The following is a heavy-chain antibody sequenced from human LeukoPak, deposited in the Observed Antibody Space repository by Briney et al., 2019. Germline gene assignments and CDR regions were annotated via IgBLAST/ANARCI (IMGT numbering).Heavy chain of an antibody. CDR1: GYTFTSYA. Sequence: ASVKVSCKASGYTFTSYAIHWVRQAPGQRLEWMGWISAGNGNTKYSQNFQGRVTFISNTSATTAFMELSSLRSEDAAVYYCARDLEAITMIVVPGAFDIWGQGTMVTVSS. CDR3: ARDLEAITMIVVPGAFDI. J-gene: IGHJ3*02. D-gene: IGHD3-22*01. CDR2: ISAGNGNT. V-gene: IGHV1-3*01.